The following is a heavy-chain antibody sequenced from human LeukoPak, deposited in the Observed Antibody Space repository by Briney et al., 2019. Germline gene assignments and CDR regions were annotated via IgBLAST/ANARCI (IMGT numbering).Heavy chain of an antibody. J-gene: IGHJ5*02. D-gene: IGHD6-13*01. V-gene: IGHV3-48*01. CDR3: ARDSRRGQIAAADGFDP. CDR2: ISSRSSTI. Sequence: PGGSLRLSCAASGFTFSSYSMNWVRQAPGKGLEWVSYISSRSSTIYYADSVKGRFTISRDNAKKSLYLQMNSLRAEDTAVYYCARDSRRGQIAAADGFDPWGQGTLVTVSS. CDR1: GFTFSSYS.